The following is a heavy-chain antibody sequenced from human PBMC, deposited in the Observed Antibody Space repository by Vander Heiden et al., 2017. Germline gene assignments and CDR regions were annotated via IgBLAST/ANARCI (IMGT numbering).Heavy chain of an antibody. Sequence: QVQLVQSGAEVKKPGASVKVSCKASGYTFTSSAMHWVRQAPGQRLEWMGWISAGNGNTKYSQKFQGRVTITRDTSASTAYMELSSLRSEDTAVYYCARRHCSGGSCYRGVYGMDVWGQGTTVTVSS. D-gene: IGHD2-15*01. J-gene: IGHJ6*02. CDR2: ISAGNGNT. CDR1: GYTFTSSA. CDR3: ARRHCSGGSCYRGVYGMDV. V-gene: IGHV1-3*01.